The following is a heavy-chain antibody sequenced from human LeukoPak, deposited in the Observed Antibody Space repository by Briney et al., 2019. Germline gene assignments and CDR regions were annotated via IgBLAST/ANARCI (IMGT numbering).Heavy chain of an antibody. D-gene: IGHD3-3*01. CDR2: ISYDGSNK. CDR3: ARGDYDFWSGYLGY. CDR1: GFTFSSYA. Sequence: GGSLRLSCAASGFTFSSYAMHWVRQAPGKGLEWVAVISYDGSNKYYADSVKGRFTISRDNSKNTLYLQMNSLRAEDTAVYYCARGDYDFWSGYLGYWGQGTLVTVSS. J-gene: IGHJ4*02. V-gene: IGHV3-30-3*01.